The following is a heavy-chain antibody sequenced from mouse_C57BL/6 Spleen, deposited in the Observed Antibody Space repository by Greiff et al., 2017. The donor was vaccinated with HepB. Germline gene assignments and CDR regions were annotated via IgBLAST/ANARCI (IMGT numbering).Heavy chain of an antibody. CDR2: INPSNGGT. D-gene: IGHD1-2*01. CDR1: GYTFPSYW. J-gene: IGHJ4*01. Sequence: VQLQQPGPELVKPGASVKLSCKASGYTFPSYWMHWVTPRPGQGLEWIGNINPSNGGTNYNEKFQSKATLTVDKSSSTAYMQLSSLTSEASAVDYCARSNGYPGKDAMDYWGQGTSVTVSS. V-gene: IGHV1-53*01. CDR3: ARSNGYPGKDAMDY.